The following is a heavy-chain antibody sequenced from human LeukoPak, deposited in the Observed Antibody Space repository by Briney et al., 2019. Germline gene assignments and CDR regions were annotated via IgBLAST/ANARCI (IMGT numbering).Heavy chain of an antibody. CDR1: GGSISSYY. Sequence: SETLSLTCTVSGGSISSYYWSWIRQPPGKGLEWIGYIYTSGSTNYNPSLKSRVTISVDTSKNQFSLKLSSVTAADTAVYYCARPYYDSSGYFNFDPWGQGTLDTVSS. V-gene: IGHV4-4*09. CDR2: IYTSGST. CDR3: ARPYYDSSGYFNFDP. D-gene: IGHD3-22*01. J-gene: IGHJ5*02.